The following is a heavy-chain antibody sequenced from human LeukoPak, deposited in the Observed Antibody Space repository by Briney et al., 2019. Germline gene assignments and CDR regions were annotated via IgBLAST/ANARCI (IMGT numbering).Heavy chain of an antibody. J-gene: IGHJ4*02. Sequence: PSETLSLTCTVSGGSISSYYWSWLRQPPGKGLEWIGYIYYSGSTNYNPSLKSRVTISVDTSKNQFSLRLSSVTAADTAVYFCARGNVVVTAPLAYWGQGTLVTVSS. CDR1: GGSISSYY. D-gene: IGHD2-21*02. CDR3: ARGNVVVTAPLAY. V-gene: IGHV4-59*01. CDR2: IYYSGST.